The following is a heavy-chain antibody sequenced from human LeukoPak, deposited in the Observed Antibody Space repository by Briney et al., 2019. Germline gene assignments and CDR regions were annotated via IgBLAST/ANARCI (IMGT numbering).Heavy chain of an antibody. V-gene: IGHV3-48*01. D-gene: IGHD3-22*01. CDR1: GFTFSTYN. CDR3: ARGVRYDSSGTRLDY. Sequence: GGSLRLSCAASGFTFSTYNMNWVRQAPGKGLEWVSYISSSSNTIYYADSVEGRFTISRDNAKNSLYLQMNSLRAEDTAMYYCARGVRYDSSGTRLDYWGQGTLVTVSS. J-gene: IGHJ4*02. CDR2: ISSSSNTI.